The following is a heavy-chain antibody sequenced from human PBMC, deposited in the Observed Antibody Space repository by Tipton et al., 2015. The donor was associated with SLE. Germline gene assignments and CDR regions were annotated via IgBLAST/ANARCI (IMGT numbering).Heavy chain of an antibody. Sequence: FTFSRDNSKNTLYLQMNSLRAEDTAVYYCAREEYSSSIGYWGQGTLVTVSS. CDR3: AREEYSSSIGY. V-gene: IGHV3-30*01. J-gene: IGHJ4*02. D-gene: IGHD6-6*01.